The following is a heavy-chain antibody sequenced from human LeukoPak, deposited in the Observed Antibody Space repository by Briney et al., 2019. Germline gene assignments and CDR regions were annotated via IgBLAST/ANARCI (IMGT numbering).Heavy chain of an antibody. D-gene: IGHD4-17*01. J-gene: IGHJ3*02. V-gene: IGHV4-61*02. Sequence: SQTLSLTCTVSVGSISSGSYYWSWIRQPAGKGLEWIGRIYTSGSTNYNPSLKSRVTISVDTSKNQSSLKLSSVTAADTAVYYCAGTTAHAFDIWGQGTMVTVSS. CDR2: IYTSGST. CDR1: VGSISSGSYY. CDR3: AGTTAHAFDI.